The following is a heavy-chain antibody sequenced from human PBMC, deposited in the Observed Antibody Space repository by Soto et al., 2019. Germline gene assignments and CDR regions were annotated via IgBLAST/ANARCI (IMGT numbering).Heavy chain of an antibody. J-gene: IGHJ4*02. D-gene: IGHD3-16*01. Sequence: PGEPLKISCKGSGYTFTSHWIGWVRQMPGKGLEWMGIIFPGDSDTRYSPSFQGQVTISADKSINTAYLQWSSLKASDTAMYFCVRHGAYFDYWGQGTLVTVSS. CDR3: VRHGAYFDY. CDR1: GYTFTSHW. CDR2: IFPGDSDT. V-gene: IGHV5-51*01.